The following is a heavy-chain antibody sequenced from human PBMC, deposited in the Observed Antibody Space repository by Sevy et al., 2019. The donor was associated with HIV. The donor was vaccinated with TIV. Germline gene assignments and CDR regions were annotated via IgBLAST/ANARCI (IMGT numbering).Heavy chain of an antibody. J-gene: IGHJ4*02. Sequence: GGSLRLSCAASGFTVSSNYMSWVRQAPGKGLEWVSVIYSGGSTYYADSVKGRFTISRDNSKNTLYLQMNSLRAEDTAVYYCARGVMVRGVIFLQYYFDYWGQGTLVTVSS. CDR1: GFTVSSNY. V-gene: IGHV3-53*01. D-gene: IGHD3-10*01. CDR2: IYSGGST. CDR3: ARGVMVRGVIFLQYYFDY.